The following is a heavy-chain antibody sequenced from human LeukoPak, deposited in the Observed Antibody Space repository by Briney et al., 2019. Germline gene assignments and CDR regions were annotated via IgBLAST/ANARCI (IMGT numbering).Heavy chain of an antibody. Sequence: ASVKVSCKASGYIFTSYYMHWLRQAPGQGLEWVGLINPTGGSTTYAQNFQGRVTMTRDTSTTTVYMEVSSLRSVDTAGYYCARAGYDSSGYYSYWGQGTLVTVSS. CDR1: GYIFTSYY. D-gene: IGHD3-22*01. CDR2: INPTGGST. CDR3: ARAGYDSSGYYSY. V-gene: IGHV1-46*01. J-gene: IGHJ4*02.